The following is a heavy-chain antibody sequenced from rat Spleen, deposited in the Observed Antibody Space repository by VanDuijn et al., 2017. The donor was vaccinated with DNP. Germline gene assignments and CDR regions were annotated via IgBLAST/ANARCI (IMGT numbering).Heavy chain of an antibody. CDR3: VRWNSGHFDY. J-gene: IGHJ2*01. D-gene: IGHD4-3*01. CDR1: GFTFSDYY. V-gene: IGHV5-22*01. CDR2: IGSDGYAP. Sequence: EVQLVESGGGLVQPGRSLKLSCAASGFTFSDYYMAWVRQAPTRGLKWVAYIGSDGYAPYYGDSVKGRFTISRDNAKRTLYLQMNSLRSEDMATYYCVRWNSGHFDYWGQGVMVTVSS.